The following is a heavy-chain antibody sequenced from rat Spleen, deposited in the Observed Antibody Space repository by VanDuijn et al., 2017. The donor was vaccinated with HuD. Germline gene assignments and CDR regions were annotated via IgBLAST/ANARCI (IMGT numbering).Heavy chain of an antibody. D-gene: IGHD4-3*01. J-gene: IGHJ2*01. CDR1: GFTFSDYY. V-gene: IGHV5-22*01. CDR2: ISYDGSNT. Sequence: EVQLVESDGGLVQPGRSLKLSCAASGFTFSDYYMAWVRQAPTKGLEWVATISYDGSNTYYGDAVKGRFTISRDNAKSTLYLQMNSLRSEDTATYYCTRPGDNSGDYWGQGVMVTVSS. CDR3: TRPGDNSGDY.